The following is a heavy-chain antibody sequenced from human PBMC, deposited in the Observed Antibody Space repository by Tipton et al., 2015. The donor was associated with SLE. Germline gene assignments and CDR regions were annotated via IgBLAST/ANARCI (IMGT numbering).Heavy chain of an antibody. D-gene: IGHD3-22*01. Sequence: SLRLSCAASGFSFSPYTMHWIRQAPGKGLEWLALKSYDGSNSYYADSVKARFTISRDNSKNTLYLQMNSLRAEDTALYYCAKDTGSGYNYYYYYMDVWGKGTTVTVSS. CDR2: KSYDGSNS. CDR1: GFSFSPYT. V-gene: IGHV3-30-3*01. J-gene: IGHJ6*03. CDR3: AKDTGSGYNYYYYYMDV.